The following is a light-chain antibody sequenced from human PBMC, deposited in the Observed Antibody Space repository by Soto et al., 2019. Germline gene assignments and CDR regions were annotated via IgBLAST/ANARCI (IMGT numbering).Light chain of an antibody. V-gene: IGKV3-15*01. Sequence: VVTQSPATLSVFPGETATLSCRASQSVSSDLAWCQQRPGQAPRLLIYGASTRATGIPARFRGSGSGTEFRLTISSLQSEDFATYYCQQYNTWHPKMAFGRGTKVDIK. CDR2: GAS. J-gene: IGKJ1*01. CDR3: QQYNTWHPKMA. CDR1: QSVSSD.